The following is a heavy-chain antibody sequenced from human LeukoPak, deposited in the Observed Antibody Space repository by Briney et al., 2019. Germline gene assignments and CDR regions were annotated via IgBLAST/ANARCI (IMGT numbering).Heavy chain of an antibody. V-gene: IGHV3-21*04. CDR3: ARGAVTNDYQYHYGLDV. J-gene: IGHJ6*02. CDR1: GFTFSSYS. D-gene: IGHD4-17*01. Sequence: GGSLRLSCAASGFTFSSYSMNWVRQAPGKGLEWVSSISSSSSYIYYADSVKGRFTISRDNAKNSLYLQMNSLRADDTAVYYCARGAVTNDYQYHYGLDVWGQGTTVTVFS. CDR2: ISSSSSYI.